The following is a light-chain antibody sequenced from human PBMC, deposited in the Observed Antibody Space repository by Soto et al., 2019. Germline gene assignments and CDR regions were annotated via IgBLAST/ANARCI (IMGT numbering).Light chain of an antibody. Sequence: QSVLTQPPSASGTPGQRVTISCSGSASTIGSNYVYWYQQLPGTAPKLLIYRNNQRPSGVPDRFSGSKSGTSASLAISGLRSEDEADYYCAAWDDSLSVGVFGGGTQLTVL. CDR2: RNN. V-gene: IGLV1-47*01. J-gene: IGLJ2*01. CDR3: AAWDDSLSVGV. CDR1: ASTIGSNY.